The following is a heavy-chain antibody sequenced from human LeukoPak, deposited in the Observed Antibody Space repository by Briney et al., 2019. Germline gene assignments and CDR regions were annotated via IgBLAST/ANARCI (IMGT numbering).Heavy chain of an antibody. V-gene: IGHV3-21*01. Sequence: GGSLRLSCAASGLTFISYPMNWVRQAPGEGLEWVSSISYTSTHINYADSVKGRFTISRDNAKNSLYVQMSSLRAEDTAVYYCARTPPRGYSGHDDWPAYNFDYWGQGTLVTVSS. CDR3: ARTPPRGYSGHDDWPAYNFDY. J-gene: IGHJ4*02. D-gene: IGHD5-12*01. CDR2: ISYTSTHI. CDR1: GLTFISYP.